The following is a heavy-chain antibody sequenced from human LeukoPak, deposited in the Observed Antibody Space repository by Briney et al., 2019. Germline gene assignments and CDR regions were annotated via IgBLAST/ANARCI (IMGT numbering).Heavy chain of an antibody. D-gene: IGHD1-26*01. V-gene: IGHV3-23*01. Sequence: GGTLRLSCAASGFTFSSYGMSWVRQAPGKGLEWVSAISGSGGSTYYADSVKGRFTISRDNSKNTLYLQMNSLRAGDTAVYYCAKDGGSYFSHYWGQGTLVTVSS. J-gene: IGHJ4*02. CDR2: ISGSGGST. CDR1: GFTFSSYG. CDR3: AKDGGSYFSHY.